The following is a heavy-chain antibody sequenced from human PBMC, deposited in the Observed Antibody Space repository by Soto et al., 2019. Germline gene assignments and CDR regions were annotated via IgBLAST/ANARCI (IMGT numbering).Heavy chain of an antibody. D-gene: IGHD3-10*01. J-gene: IGHJ4*02. CDR3: GGMLRGVNPFDY. V-gene: IGHV4-38-2*01. Sequence: SETLSLTCAVSGYSISSGYYWGWIRQPPGKGLEWIGSIYHSGSTYYNPSLKSRVTISVDTSKNQFSLKLSSVTAADTAVYYCGGMLRGVNPFDYWGQGPLVTVSS. CDR1: GYSISSGYY. CDR2: IYHSGST.